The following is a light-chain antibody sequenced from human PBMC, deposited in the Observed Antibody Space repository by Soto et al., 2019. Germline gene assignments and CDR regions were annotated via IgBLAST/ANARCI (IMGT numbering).Light chain of an antibody. CDR1: QGISSW. CDR3: QPANSFPLT. Sequence: DIQMTQSPSSVSSSVGDRVTITCRASQGISSWLAWYQKKPGKAPKLLIYAASSLQSGVPSRFSGSGSGTDFTLTISRLQPEDFATYYCQPANSFPLTFGGGTKVEIK. J-gene: IGKJ4*01. V-gene: IGKV1-12*01. CDR2: AAS.